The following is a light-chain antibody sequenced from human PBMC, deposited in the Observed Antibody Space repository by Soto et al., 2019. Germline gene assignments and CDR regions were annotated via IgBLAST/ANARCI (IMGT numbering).Light chain of an antibody. Sequence: ETVMTQSPGTLSVSLGERATLSCRASQSVSRSYLAWYQQKPGKAPRLLIYGASTRAPGFPARFSGSGSGTDFTLTISSLQSEDFEVYYCQQYNNWPWTFGQGTKVDIK. J-gene: IGKJ1*01. CDR1: QSVSRSY. CDR2: GAS. CDR3: QQYNNWPWT. V-gene: IGKV3-15*01.